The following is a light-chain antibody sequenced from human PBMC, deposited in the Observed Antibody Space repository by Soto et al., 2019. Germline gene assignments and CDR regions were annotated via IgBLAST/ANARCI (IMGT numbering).Light chain of an antibody. CDR1: QTISTW. CDR3: QQYTNTNNPWM. CDR2: DAS. Sequence: DIQMTQSPPTLSASVGDRVTITCRPSQTISTWMAWYQQKPGKATKLLVYDASTLQSGVASRFSGSGSGTEFTLIISGLQPDDSATYYCQQYTNTNNPWMFGQGTKVDI. V-gene: IGKV1-5*01. J-gene: IGKJ1*01.